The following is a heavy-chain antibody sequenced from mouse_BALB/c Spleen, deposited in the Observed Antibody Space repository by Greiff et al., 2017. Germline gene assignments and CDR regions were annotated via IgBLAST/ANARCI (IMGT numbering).Heavy chain of an antibody. Sequence: EVQLQQSGPGLVKPSQTVSLTCTVTGISITTGNYRWSWIRQFPGNKLEWIGYIYYSGTITYNPSLTSRTTITRDTSKNQFFLEMNSLTAEDTATYYCAREERYAGVDYWGQGTTLTVSS. V-gene: IGHV3-5*02. CDR3: AREERYAGVDY. J-gene: IGHJ2*01. CDR2: IYYSGTI. CDR1: GISITTGNYR. D-gene: IGHD2-14*01.